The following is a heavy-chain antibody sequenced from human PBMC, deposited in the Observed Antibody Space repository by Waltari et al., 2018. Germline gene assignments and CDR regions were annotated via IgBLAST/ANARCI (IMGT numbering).Heavy chain of an antibody. CDR2: ISHSGKT. J-gene: IGHJ5*02. V-gene: IGHV4-38-2*02. CDR1: SYSIRRGYF. D-gene: IGHD3-10*01. Sequence: QVQLQESGPGLARPSETLSLTCVVSSYSIRRGYFWGWLRQPPGKGLEWIGSISHSGKTYYNPSLQSRLSLSVDTSKNQFALKVTSVTAADTAIYYCVRDLGGSGNSWFDAWGQGTLVTVSS. CDR3: VRDLGGSGNSWFDA.